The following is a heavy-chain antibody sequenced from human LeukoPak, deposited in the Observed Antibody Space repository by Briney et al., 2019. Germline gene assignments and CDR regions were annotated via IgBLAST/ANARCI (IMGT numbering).Heavy chain of an antibody. V-gene: IGHV3-48*03. Sequence: GGSLRLSCAASGFTFSSYEMNWVRQAPGKGLEWVSDISSSGSTIYYADSVKGRFTISRDNAKNSLYLQMNSLRAEDTAVYYCAREDPNYYDSSGYPDYWGQGTLVTVSS. CDR1: GFTFSSYE. CDR3: AREDPNYYDSSGYPDY. J-gene: IGHJ4*02. CDR2: ISSSGSTI. D-gene: IGHD3-22*01.